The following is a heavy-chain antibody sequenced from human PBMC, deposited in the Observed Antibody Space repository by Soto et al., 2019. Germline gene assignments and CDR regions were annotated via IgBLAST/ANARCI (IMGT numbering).Heavy chain of an antibody. CDR1: GFPFSDHA. CDR2: ITGRGDST. CDR3: AKDLYVQPPSGWFDP. D-gene: IGHD1-26*01. J-gene: IGHJ5*02. V-gene: IGHV3-23*01. Sequence: GGSLRLSCAASGFPFSDHAMHWVRQTPGKGLEWVSAITGRGDSTYYADSVKGRFAISRDNSKSTLYLQMMSLRAEDTAVYYCAKDLYVQPPSGWFDPWGQGTVVTVSS.